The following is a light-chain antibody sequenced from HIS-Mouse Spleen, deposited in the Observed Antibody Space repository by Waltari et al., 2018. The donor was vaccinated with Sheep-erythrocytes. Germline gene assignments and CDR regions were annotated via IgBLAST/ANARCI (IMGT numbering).Light chain of an antibody. CDR3: GTWDSSLSAWV. J-gene: IGLJ3*02. CDR2: DNN. V-gene: IGLV1-51*01. CDR1: SSNIGNNY. Sequence: QSVLTQPPSVSEAPGQKVTIPCSGSSSNIGNNYLSWYQQLPGTAPKLLIYDNNKRPSGIPDRFSGSKSGTSATLGITGLQTGDEADYYCGTWDSSLSAWVFGGGTKLTVL.